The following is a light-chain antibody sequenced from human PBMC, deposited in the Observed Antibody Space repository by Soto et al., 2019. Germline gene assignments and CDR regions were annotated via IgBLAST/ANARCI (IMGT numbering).Light chain of an antibody. CDR3: QQYNSQYT. Sequence: DIPMTHSPSTLSASVGDRVTITCRASQSISSRLAWYQQKPGKAPKLLIYKASSLESGVPSRFSGSGSGTEFTLTISSLQPDDFATYYCQQYNSQYTFGQGTKLEIK. J-gene: IGKJ2*01. CDR1: QSISSR. CDR2: KAS. V-gene: IGKV1-5*03.